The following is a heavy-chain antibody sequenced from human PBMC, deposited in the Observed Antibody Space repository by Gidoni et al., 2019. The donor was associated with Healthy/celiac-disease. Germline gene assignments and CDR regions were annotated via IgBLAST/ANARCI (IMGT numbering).Heavy chain of an antibody. CDR1: GGSISSGGYY. CDR2: IYYSGST. Sequence: QVQLQESGPGLVKPSQTLSLTCTVSGGSISSGGYYWSWIRQHPGKGLEWIGYIYYSGSTYYNPSLKSRVIISVDTSKNQFSLKLSSVTAADTAVYYCAREGIDSSSLDYWGQGTLVTVSS. V-gene: IGHV4-31*03. CDR3: AREGIDSSSLDY. J-gene: IGHJ4*02. D-gene: IGHD6-6*01.